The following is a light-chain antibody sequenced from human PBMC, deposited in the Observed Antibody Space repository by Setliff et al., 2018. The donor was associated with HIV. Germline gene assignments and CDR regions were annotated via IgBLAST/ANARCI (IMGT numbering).Light chain of an antibody. CDR3: CSYADNFNYV. V-gene: IGLV2-11*01. CDR2: DAS. Sequence: QSALTQPRSVSGSPGQSVTISCTGSSSDVGGYNYVSWYQQHPGKAPKVMIYDASKRPSGVPDRFSGSKSDNTASLTISGLQAEDEADYYCCSYADNFNYVFGGGTKVTVL. J-gene: IGLJ1*01. CDR1: SSDVGGYNY.